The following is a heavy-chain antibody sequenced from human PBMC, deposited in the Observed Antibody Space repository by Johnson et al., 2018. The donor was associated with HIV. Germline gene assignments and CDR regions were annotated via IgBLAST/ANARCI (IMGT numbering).Heavy chain of an antibody. J-gene: IGHJ3*02. Sequence: EVQLVESGGGLVQPGGSLRLSCAASGFTVSSNYMSWVRQAPGKGLEWVSGISWNSGSIGYADSVKGRFTISRDNSKNTLCLQMNSLRAEDTAVYYCAKEGGRSRGSNYRDAFDIWGQGTVVTVSS. CDR2: ISWNSGSI. CDR3: AKEGGRSRGSNYRDAFDI. V-gene: IGHV3-23*04. D-gene: IGHD1-26*01. CDR1: GFTVSSNY.